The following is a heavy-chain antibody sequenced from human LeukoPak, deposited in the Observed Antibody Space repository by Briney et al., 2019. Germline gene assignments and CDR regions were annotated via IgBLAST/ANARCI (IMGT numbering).Heavy chain of an antibody. J-gene: IGHJ4*02. Sequence: GGSLRLSCAASGFTFDDYAMHWVRQAPGKGLEWVSLISGDGGSTYYADSVKGRFTISRDNSKNSLYLQMNSLRTEDTALYYCAKVLGYYDSSGYYQEGGFDYWGQGTPVTVSS. CDR1: GFTFDDYA. V-gene: IGHV3-43*02. CDR3: AKVLGYYDSSGYYQEGGFDY. D-gene: IGHD3-22*01. CDR2: ISGDGGST.